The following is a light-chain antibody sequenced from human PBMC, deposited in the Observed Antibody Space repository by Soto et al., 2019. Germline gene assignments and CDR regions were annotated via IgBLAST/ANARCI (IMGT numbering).Light chain of an antibody. V-gene: IGLV2-14*03. CDR3: SSYTSSSTPYV. CDR2: DVS. Sequence: QSALTQPASVSGSPGQSITISCTGTNSDVGGYTYVSWYQQHPGKAPKLMIYDVSNRPSGVSSRFSGSKSGNTASLTISGLQADDEADYYCSSYTSSSTPYVFGPGTKLTVL. CDR1: NSDVGGYTY. J-gene: IGLJ1*01.